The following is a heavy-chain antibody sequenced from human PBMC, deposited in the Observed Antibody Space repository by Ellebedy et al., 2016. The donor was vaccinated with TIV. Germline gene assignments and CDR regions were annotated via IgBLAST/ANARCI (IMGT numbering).Heavy chain of an antibody. D-gene: IGHD6-6*01. Sequence: SETLSLTXAVYGGSFSGYYWSWIRQPPGKGLEWIGEINHSGSTNYNPSLKSRVTISVDTSKNQFSLKLSSVTAADTAVYYCARDLSSSGRPRWFNPWGQGTLVTVSS. J-gene: IGHJ5*02. CDR2: INHSGST. V-gene: IGHV4-34*01. CDR1: GGSFSGYY. CDR3: ARDLSSSGRPRWFNP.